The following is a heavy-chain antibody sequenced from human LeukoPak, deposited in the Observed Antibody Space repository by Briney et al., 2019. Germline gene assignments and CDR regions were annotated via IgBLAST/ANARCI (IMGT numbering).Heavy chain of an antibody. J-gene: IGHJ4*02. CDR2: IYSGGST. Sequence: GGSLRLSCAASGFTVSSNYMSWVRQAPGKGLEWVSVIYSGGSTYYADSVKGRFTISRDNSKNTLYLQMNSLRAEDTAVYYCASTFYGDSPPYWGQGTLVTVSS. CDR1: GFTVSSNY. CDR3: ASTFYGDSPPY. V-gene: IGHV3-66*01. D-gene: IGHD4-17*01.